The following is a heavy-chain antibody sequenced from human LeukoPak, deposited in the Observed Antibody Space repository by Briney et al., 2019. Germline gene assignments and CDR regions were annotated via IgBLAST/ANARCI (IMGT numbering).Heavy chain of an antibody. J-gene: IGHJ4*02. CDR1: GGSISSGGYY. CDR3: AREIVVPAAMERYYFDY. D-gene: IGHD2-2*01. CDR2: IYYSGST. V-gene: IGHV4-31*03. Sequence: KPSETLSLTCTVSGGSISSGGYYWSWIRQHPGKGLEWIGYIYYSGSTYYNPSLKSRVTISVDTSKNQFSLKLSSVTAADTAVYYCAREIVVPAAMERYYFDYWGQGTLVTVSS.